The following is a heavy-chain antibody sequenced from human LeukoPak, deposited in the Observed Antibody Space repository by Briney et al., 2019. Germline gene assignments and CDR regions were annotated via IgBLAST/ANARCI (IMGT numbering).Heavy chain of an antibody. CDR2: IYYSGST. Sequence: SETLSLTCTVSGGSISSYYWSWIRQPPGKGLEWIGYIYYSGSTNYNPSLKSRVTISVDTSKNQFSLKLSSVTAADTAVYYCAREWVLKRTVTAAGTTDYFDYWGQGTLVTVSS. CDR1: GGSISSYY. CDR3: AREWVLKRTVTAAGTTDYFDY. J-gene: IGHJ4*02. V-gene: IGHV4-59*01. D-gene: IGHD4-17*01.